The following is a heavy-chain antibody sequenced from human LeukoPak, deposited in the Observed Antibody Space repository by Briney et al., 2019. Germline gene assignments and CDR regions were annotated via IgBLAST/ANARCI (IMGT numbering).Heavy chain of an antibody. V-gene: IGHV3-23*01. J-gene: IGHJ6*04. CDR2: ISGSGGSK. CDR3: AELGITMIGGF. CDR1: GFTFSTYG. D-gene: IGHD3-10*02. Sequence: GGSLRLSCAASGFTFSTYGMSWVRQAPGKGLEWVSAISGSGGSKYYADSVKGRFTISRDNSKNSLYLQMNSLRAEDTAVYYCAELGITMIGGFWGKGTTVTISS.